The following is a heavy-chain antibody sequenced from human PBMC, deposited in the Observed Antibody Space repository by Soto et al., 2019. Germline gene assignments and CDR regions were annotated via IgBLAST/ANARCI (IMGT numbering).Heavy chain of an antibody. D-gene: IGHD2-15*01. V-gene: IGHV3-33*01. J-gene: IGHJ4*02. CDR1: GFTFSSYG. Sequence: QVQLVESGGGVVQPRRSLRLSCAASGFTFSSYGMHWVRQAPGKGLEWVAVIWYDGSNKYYADSVKGRFTISRDNSKNTLYLQMNSLRAEDTAVYYCAREDCSGGSCYSAYWGQGTLVTVSS. CDR2: IWYDGSNK. CDR3: AREDCSGGSCYSAY.